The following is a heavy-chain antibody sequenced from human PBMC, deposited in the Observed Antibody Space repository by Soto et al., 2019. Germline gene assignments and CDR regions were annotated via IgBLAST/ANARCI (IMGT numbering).Heavy chain of an antibody. D-gene: IGHD3-22*01. V-gene: IGHV3-30*18. J-gene: IGHJ4*02. Sequence: GSLRLSCTASGFTFSSYGMHWVRQTPGMGLEWVAHISYDGNNEHYTDSVKGRFTISRDNSKNTVYLQMNSLRTEDTALYYCAKDTYYHDSSGYYVFDHWGQGTLVTVSS. CDR3: AKDTYYHDSSGYYVFDH. CDR2: ISYDGNNE. CDR1: GFTFSSYG.